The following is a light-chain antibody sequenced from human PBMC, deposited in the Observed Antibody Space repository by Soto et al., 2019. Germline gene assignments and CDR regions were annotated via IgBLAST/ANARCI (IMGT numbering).Light chain of an antibody. J-gene: IGLJ2*01. CDR3: SSYRATGTLLV. CDR1: SSDIGGYGY. V-gene: IGLV2-14*01. Sequence: QSALTQPASVSGSLGQSITLSCTGTSSDIGGYGYVSWYQQSPGRAPKLIIFEVRDRPVGVSDRFSGSKSGNTASLTSSGLQAEDESTYYCSSYRATGTLLVFGGGTKVTVL. CDR2: EVR.